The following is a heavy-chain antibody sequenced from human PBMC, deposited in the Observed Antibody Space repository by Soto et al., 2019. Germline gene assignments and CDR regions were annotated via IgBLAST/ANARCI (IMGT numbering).Heavy chain of an antibody. CDR3: ARDRGGIFGYDY. J-gene: IGHJ4*02. V-gene: IGHV1-46*01. Sequence: QVQLVQSGAEVKKPGASVKVSCKASGYTFTSYYMHWVRQAPGQGLEWMGIINPSGGRTSYAQKFQGRVTMTRDTSTSTVYMELSSLRSEDTAVYYCARDRGGIFGYDYWGQGTLVTVSS. CDR2: INPSGGRT. D-gene: IGHD3-3*01. CDR1: GYTFTSYY.